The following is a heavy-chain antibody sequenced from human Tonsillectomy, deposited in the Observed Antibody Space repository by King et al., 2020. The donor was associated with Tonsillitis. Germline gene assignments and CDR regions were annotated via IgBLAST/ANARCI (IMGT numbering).Heavy chain of an antibody. CDR3: ARHGAYIDY. D-gene: IGHD3-16*01. CDR2: IHNSGST. J-gene: IGHJ4*02. Sequence: QLQESGPGLVKPSETLSLTCTVSGGSISTYYWSWIRQPPGKGLEWIGYIHNSGSTNYNPSLKSRVTISADTSKNQFSLKLSSVTAADTAVYYCARHGAYIDYWGQGTLVTVSP. CDR1: GGSISTYY. V-gene: IGHV4-59*08.